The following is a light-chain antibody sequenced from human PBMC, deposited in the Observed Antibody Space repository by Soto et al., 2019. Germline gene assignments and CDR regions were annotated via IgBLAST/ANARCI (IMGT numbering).Light chain of an antibody. CDR3: QQYDSAPRT. Sequence: DIRMTQSPSSLSSSVGDSVTITCRASKGINNYLAWYRQKTGKVPVLRIYSASPLKPGIPSRLSGSGTGTDFTLTISSLQPEDFETYYCQQYDSAPRTFGQGTKVDIK. CDR1: KGINNY. CDR2: SAS. V-gene: IGKV1-27*01. J-gene: IGKJ1*01.